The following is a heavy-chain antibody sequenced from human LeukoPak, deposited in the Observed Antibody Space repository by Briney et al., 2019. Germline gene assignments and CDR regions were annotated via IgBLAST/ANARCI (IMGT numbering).Heavy chain of an antibody. J-gene: IGHJ4*02. CDR1: GYTFTGYY. V-gene: IGHV1-2*02. CDR3: ASVYYYGSGSDY. D-gene: IGHD3-10*01. Sequence: ASVKVSCKASGYTFTGYYMHWVRQAPGQGLEWMGWINPNSGGTNYAQKFQGRVTMTRDTSISTAYMELSRLRSDDTAMYYCASVYYYGSGSDYWGQGTLVTVSS. CDR2: INPNSGGT.